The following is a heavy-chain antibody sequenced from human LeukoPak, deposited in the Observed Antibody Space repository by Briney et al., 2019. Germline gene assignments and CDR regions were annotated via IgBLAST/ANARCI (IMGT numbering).Heavy chain of an antibody. CDR1: GFTFSSYA. J-gene: IGHJ6*03. D-gene: IGHD6-13*01. V-gene: IGHV3-21*01. Sequence: PGGSLRLSCAASGFTFSSYAMHWVRQAPGKGLEWVSSISSSSSYIDYADSVKGRFTISRDNAKNSLFLQMNSLRAEDTAVYYCARDPRSNSYYMDVWGKGTTVTVSS. CDR2: ISSSSSYI. CDR3: ARDPRSNSYYMDV.